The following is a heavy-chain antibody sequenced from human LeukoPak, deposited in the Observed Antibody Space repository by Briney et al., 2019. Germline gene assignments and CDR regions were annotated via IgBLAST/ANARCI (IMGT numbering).Heavy chain of an antibody. J-gene: IGHJ3*02. CDR2: ISTFNGNT. CDR3: ASSGPPSYDFWSGYYNDAFDI. V-gene: IGHV1-18*01. D-gene: IGHD3-3*01. CDR1: GYAFTTFG. Sequence: ASVKVSCKASGYAFTTFGISGVRQAPGQGLEWMGWISTFNGNTNYAQKLQGRVTMTTDTSTDTAYMELRSLRSDDTDVYYCASSGPPSYDFWSGYYNDAFDIWGQGTKVTVSS.